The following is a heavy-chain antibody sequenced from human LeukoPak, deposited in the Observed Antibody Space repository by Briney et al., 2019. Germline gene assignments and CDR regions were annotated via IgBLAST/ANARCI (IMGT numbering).Heavy chain of an antibody. Sequence: ASVKVSCKASGYTFTSYGISWVRQAPGQGLEWMGWINPNSGGTNYAQKFQGRVTMTRDTSISTAYMELSRLRSDDTAVYYCAREETGIVGATTSWFDPWGQGTLVTVSS. V-gene: IGHV1-2*02. CDR1: GYTFTSYG. D-gene: IGHD1-26*01. CDR3: AREETGIVGATTSWFDP. CDR2: INPNSGGT. J-gene: IGHJ5*02.